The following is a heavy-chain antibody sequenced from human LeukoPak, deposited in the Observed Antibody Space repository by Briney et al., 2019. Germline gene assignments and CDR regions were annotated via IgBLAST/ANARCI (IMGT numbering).Heavy chain of an antibody. CDR1: GYSFTSYW. V-gene: IGHV5-51*07. J-gene: IGHJ6*02. CDR2: IYPGDSDT. D-gene: IGHD3-10*01. Sequence: GESLKISCKGSGYSFTSYWIGWVHQMPGKGLEWMGIIYPGDSDTRYSPSFQGQVTISADKSISTAYLQWSSLKASDTAMYYCARYRDHYYGSGSYYLTPYGMDVWGQGTTVTVSS. CDR3: ARYRDHYYGSGSYYLTPYGMDV.